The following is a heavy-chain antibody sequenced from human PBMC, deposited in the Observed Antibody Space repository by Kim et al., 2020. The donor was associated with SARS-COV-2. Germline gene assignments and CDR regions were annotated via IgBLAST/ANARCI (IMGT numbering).Heavy chain of an antibody. D-gene: IGHD2-21*02. CDR1: GFTFSSYA. CDR3: ARPQSVVVTAPGDFDY. Sequence: GGSLRLSCAASGFTFSSYAMHWVRQAPGKGLEWVAVISYDGSNKYYADSVKGRFTISRDNSKNTLYLQMNSLRAEDTAVYYCARPQSVVVTAPGDFDYWGQGTLVTVSS. CDR2: ISYDGSNK. V-gene: IGHV3-30*04. J-gene: IGHJ4*02.